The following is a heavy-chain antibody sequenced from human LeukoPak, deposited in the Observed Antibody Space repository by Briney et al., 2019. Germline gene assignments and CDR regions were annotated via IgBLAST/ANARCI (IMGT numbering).Heavy chain of an antibody. CDR3: ARRNYYDSSGYWD. CDR2: IYYSGST. J-gene: IGHJ4*02. CDR1: GGSISSYY. D-gene: IGHD3-22*01. V-gene: IGHV4-59*08. Sequence: SETLSLTCTVSGGSISSYYWSWIRQPPGKGLEWIGYIYYSGSTNYNPSLKSRVTISVDTSKNQFSLKLSSVTAADTAVYYCARRNYYDSSGYWDWGQGTLVTVSS.